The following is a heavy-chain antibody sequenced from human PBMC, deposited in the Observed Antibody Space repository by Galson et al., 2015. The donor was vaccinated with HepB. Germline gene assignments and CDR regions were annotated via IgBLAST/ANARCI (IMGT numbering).Heavy chain of an antibody. Sequence: SVKVSCKASGYTFTSYAMNWVRQAPGQGLEWMGWINTNTGNPTYAQGFTGRFVFSLDTSVSTAYLQISSLKAEDTAVYYCAILHYSNYVSWSPFDYWGQGTLVTVSS. CDR1: GYTFTSYA. CDR3: AILHYSNYVSWSPFDY. D-gene: IGHD4-11*01. V-gene: IGHV7-4-1*02. CDR2: INTNTGNP. J-gene: IGHJ4*02.